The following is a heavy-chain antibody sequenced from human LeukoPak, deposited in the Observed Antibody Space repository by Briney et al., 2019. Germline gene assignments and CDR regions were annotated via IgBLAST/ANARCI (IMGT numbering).Heavy chain of an antibody. Sequence: PGGSLRLPCAASGFTFSSYWMSWVRQAPGKGLERVAHMNQGGSERYYVDSVRGRFTISRDNAKNSLYLQMNSLRTEDTALYYCAKDRSGWDKTFDHWGQGTLVTVSS. CDR3: AKDRSGWDKTFDH. J-gene: IGHJ4*02. V-gene: IGHV3-7*03. CDR1: GFTFSSYW. D-gene: IGHD6-19*01. CDR2: MNQGGSER.